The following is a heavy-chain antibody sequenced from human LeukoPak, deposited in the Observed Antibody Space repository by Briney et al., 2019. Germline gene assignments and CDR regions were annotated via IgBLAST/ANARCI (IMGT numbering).Heavy chain of an antibody. Sequence: GGSLRLSCTASGFTFGDYAMSWVRQAPGKGLEWVGFIRSKAYGGTTEYAASVKGRFTISRDDSKSIAYLQMNSLKTEDTAVYYCTRPDSGSNWFDPWGQGTLVTVSS. D-gene: IGHD1-26*01. CDR2: IRSKAYGGTT. CDR1: GFTFGDYA. CDR3: TRPDSGSNWFDP. J-gene: IGHJ5*02. V-gene: IGHV3-49*04.